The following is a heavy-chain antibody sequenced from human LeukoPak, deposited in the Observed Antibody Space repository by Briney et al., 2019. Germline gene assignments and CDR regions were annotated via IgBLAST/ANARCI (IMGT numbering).Heavy chain of an antibody. Sequence: ASVKVSCKTSGYSFTDYYMHWVRQAPGQGLEWMGWINPNSGGTSSAQKFQGRATMTRDTSISTVYMEVSWLTSDDTAIYYCARADRLHGGPYLIGPWGQGTLVTVSS. D-gene: IGHD2-21*01. CDR3: ARADRLHGGPYLIGP. CDR1: GYSFTDYY. V-gene: IGHV1-2*02. J-gene: IGHJ5*02. CDR2: INPNSGGT.